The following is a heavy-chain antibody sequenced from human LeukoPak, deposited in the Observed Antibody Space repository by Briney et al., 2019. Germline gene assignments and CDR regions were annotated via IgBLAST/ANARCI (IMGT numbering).Heavy chain of an antibody. CDR3: VLGSPFDY. CDR1: GFTFSSYE. V-gene: IGHV3-48*03. J-gene: IGHJ4*02. CDR2: ISSSSRSI. Sequence: QPGGSLRLSCAASGFTFSSYEMNWVRQAPGKGLEWVSYISSSSRSIYYADSVKGRFTISRDNANNSLSLQMNSLRDEDTAVYYCVLGSPFDYWGQGTLVTVSS. D-gene: IGHD3-10*01.